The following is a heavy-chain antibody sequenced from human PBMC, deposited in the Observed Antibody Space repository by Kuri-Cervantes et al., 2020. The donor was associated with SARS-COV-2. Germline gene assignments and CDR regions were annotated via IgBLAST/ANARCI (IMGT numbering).Heavy chain of an antibody. V-gene: IGHV3-43D*03. D-gene: IGHD1-26*01. CDR1: GFTFDDYA. CDR2: ISWDGGST. CDR3: AKDSGSYFRGSAEYFQH. J-gene: IGHJ1*01. Sequence: GGSLRLSCEASGFTFDDYAMHWVRQAPGKGLEWVSLISWDGGSTYYADSVKGRFTISRDNSKNSLYLQMNSLRAEDTALYYCAKDSGSYFRGSAEYFQHWGQGTLVTVSS.